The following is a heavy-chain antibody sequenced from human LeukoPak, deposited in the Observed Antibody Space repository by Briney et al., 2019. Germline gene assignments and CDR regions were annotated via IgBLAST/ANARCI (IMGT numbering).Heavy chain of an antibody. D-gene: IGHD6-13*01. CDR2: INPNSGGT. CDR1: GYTFTDYY. V-gene: IGHV1-2*02. CDR3: ARDLRFMYSSSLAY. Sequence: ASVKVSCKASGYTFTDYYIHWVRQAPGQGLEWMGWINPNSGGTNYAQKFQGRVTMTRDTSIRAVYMELSRLRSDDTAVYYCARDLRFMYSSSLAYWGQGTLVTVSS. J-gene: IGHJ4*02.